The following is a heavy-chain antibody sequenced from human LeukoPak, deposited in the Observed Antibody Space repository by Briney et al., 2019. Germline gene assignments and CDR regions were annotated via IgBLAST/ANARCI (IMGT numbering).Heavy chain of an antibody. D-gene: IGHD2-21*01. Sequence: GRSLRLSCVVSGFTFSSYAMHWVRQAPGKGLEWVAVVAHDGSHKYDADFVRGRLIISRDNSNNTLYLQMNNLGADDTAVYYCAKDSSRHIFWSFDIWGRGPLVNV. CDR3: AKDSSRHIFWSFDI. CDR1: GFTFSSYA. J-gene: IGHJ2*01. CDR2: VAHDGSHK. V-gene: IGHV3-30-3*01.